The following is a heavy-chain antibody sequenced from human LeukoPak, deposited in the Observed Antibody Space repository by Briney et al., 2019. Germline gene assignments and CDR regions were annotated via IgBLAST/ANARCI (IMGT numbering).Heavy chain of an antibody. D-gene: IGHD6-19*01. V-gene: IGHV6-1*01. CDR2: TYYRSAWYT. J-gene: IGHJ4*02. CDR3: ARGIPVAGFDY. Sequence: SQTLSLTCDISGDSVSIDSATWNWTRPSPSRGLEWLGRTYYRSAWYTDYAVSVQSRITIKPDTSTNQFSLQLYSLTPEDTAVYYCARGIPVAGFDYWGQGTLVTVSS. CDR1: GDSVSIDSAT.